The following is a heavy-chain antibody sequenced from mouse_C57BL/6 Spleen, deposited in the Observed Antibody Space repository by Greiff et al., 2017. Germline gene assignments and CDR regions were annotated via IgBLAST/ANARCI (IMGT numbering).Heavy chain of an antibody. Sequence: EVKVVESGGGLVKPGGSLKLSCAASGFTFSDYGMHWVRQAPEKGLEWVAYISSGSSTNYYADTVKGRFTISRDNAKNTLFLQMTSLRSEDTAMYYCARSYGSSHYYAMDYWGQGTSVTVSS. V-gene: IGHV5-17*01. CDR1: GFTFSDYG. CDR2: ISSGSSTN. D-gene: IGHD1-1*01. J-gene: IGHJ4*01. CDR3: ARSYGSSHYYAMDY.